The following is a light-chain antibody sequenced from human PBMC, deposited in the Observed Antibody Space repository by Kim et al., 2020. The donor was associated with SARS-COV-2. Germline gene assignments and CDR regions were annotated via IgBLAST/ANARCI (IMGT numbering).Light chain of an antibody. CDR3: QQLNSYPRT. CDR1: QGISSY. CDR2: AAS. V-gene: IGKV1-9*01. J-gene: IGKJ4*01. Sequence: IQLTQSPSSLSASVGDRVTITCRASQGISSYLAWYQQKPGKAPKLLIYAASTLQSGVPSRFSGSGSGTDFTLIISSLQPEDFATYYCQQLNSYPRTFGGGTKVDIK.